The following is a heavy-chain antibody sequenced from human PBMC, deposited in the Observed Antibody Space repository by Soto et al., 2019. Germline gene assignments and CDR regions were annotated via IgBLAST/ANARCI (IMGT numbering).Heavy chain of an antibody. CDR1: GGSISSYY. D-gene: IGHD5-18*01. Sequence: ETLSLTCTVSGGSISSYYWSWIRQPPGKGLEWIGYIYYSGSTNYNPSLKSRVTISVDTSKNQFSLKLSSVTAADTAVYYCARTIRGYNYGPFDYWGQGTMVTVSS. J-gene: IGHJ4*02. CDR2: IYYSGST. CDR3: ARTIRGYNYGPFDY. V-gene: IGHV4-59*01.